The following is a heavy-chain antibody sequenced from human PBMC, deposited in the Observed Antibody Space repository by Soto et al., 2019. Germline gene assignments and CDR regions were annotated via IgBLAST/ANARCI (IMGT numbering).Heavy chain of an antibody. CDR2: LYWDGDK. CDR3: VHSSPFGSSWYIVDY. D-gene: IGHD6-13*01. Sequence: QITLKESGPTLVTPTQTLTLTCTFSGFSLSTSGVAVAWIRQPPGKALEWLALLYWDGDKRYSPSLKNRLTITKDTSKNQVVLTMTNLDPVDTATYYCVHSSPFGSSWYIVDYWGQGTLVTVSS. V-gene: IGHV2-5*02. CDR1: GFSLSTSGVA. J-gene: IGHJ4*02.